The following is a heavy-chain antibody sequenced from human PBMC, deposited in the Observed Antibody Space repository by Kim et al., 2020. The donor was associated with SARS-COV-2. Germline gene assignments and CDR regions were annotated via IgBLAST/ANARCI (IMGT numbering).Heavy chain of an antibody. CDR3: ARTLSPYYYASGTLYGMDV. CDR2: IYTSGST. J-gene: IGHJ6*02. V-gene: IGHV4-4*07. CDR1: GGSISSYY. D-gene: IGHD3-10*01. Sequence: SETLSLTCTVSGGSISSYYWSWIRQPAGKGLEWIGRIYTSGSTNYNPSLKSRVTMSVDTSKNQFSLKLSSVTAADTAVYYCARTLSPYYYASGTLYGMDVWGQGTTVTVSS.